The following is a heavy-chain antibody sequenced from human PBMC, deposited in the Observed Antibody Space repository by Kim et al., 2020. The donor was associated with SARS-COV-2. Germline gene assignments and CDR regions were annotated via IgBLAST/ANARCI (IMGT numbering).Heavy chain of an antibody. V-gene: IGHV3-73*01. Sequence: GGSLRLSCAASGFTFSGSAMHWVRQASGKGLEWVGRIRSKANSYATAYAASVKGRFTISRDDSKNTAYLQMNSLKTEDTAVYYCTRHRDMIVVAGVGYGMDVWGQGTTVTVSS. D-gene: IGHD3-22*01. CDR2: IRSKANSYAT. CDR1: GFTFSGSA. J-gene: IGHJ6*02. CDR3: TRHRDMIVVAGVGYGMDV.